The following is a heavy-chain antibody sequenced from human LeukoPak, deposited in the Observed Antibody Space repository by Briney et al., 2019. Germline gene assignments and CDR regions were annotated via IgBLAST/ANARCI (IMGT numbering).Heavy chain of an antibody. Sequence: ASVKVSCKASGYTFTSYDVNWVRQATGQGLEWMGWMNPNSGNTGYAQKFQGRVTMTTDTSTSTAYMELRSLRSDDTAVYYCAHYGGNSDDAFDIWGQGTMVTVSS. CDR3: AHYGGNSDDAFDI. CDR1: GYTFTSYD. CDR2: MNPNSGNT. D-gene: IGHD4-23*01. V-gene: IGHV1-8*01. J-gene: IGHJ3*02.